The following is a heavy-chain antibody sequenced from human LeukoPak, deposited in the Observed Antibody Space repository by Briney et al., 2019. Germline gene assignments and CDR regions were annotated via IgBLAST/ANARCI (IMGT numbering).Heavy chain of an antibody. Sequence: QTGGSLRLSCAASGFTFSSYAMSWVRQAPGKGLEWVSAISGSGGSTYYADSVKGRFTISRDNSKNTLYLQMNSLRAEDTAVYYCAKDLTDYDFWSGYTTLYNWFDPWGQGTLVTVSS. D-gene: IGHD3-3*01. CDR2: ISGSGGST. V-gene: IGHV3-23*01. CDR3: AKDLTDYDFWSGYTTLYNWFDP. J-gene: IGHJ5*02. CDR1: GFTFSSYA.